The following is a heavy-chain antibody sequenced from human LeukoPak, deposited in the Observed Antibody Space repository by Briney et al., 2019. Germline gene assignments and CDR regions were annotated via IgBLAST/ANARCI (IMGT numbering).Heavy chain of an antibody. J-gene: IGHJ4*02. D-gene: IGHD4-17*01. Sequence: TGGSLRLSCAASGFIVSSYSMNWVRQAPGKVLEWLSSITSCSGSSYSDSVKGRVTIARDNAMSSLYNQTNSLRDEDTAVYYCTRDRGSGDYGAYFDFWGQGTLVTVPS. CDR1: GFIVSSYS. CDR3: TRDRGSGDYGAYFDF. V-gene: IGHV3-48*02. CDR2: ITSCSGSS.